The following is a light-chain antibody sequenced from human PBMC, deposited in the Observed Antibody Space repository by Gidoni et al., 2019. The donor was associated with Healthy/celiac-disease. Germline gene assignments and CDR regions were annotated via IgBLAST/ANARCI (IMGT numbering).Light chain of an antibody. V-gene: IGLV2-23*02. CDR2: EVS. J-gene: IGLJ2*01. CDR3: CSYAGSSTYVV. Sequence: QSALTQPASVSGSPGQSITISCTGTSSDVVSYNLVSWYHQHPGTAPKLMIYEVSKRPSGVSNRFSGSKSGNTASLTISGLQAEDEADYYCCSYAGSSTYVVFGGGTKLTVL. CDR1: SSDVVSYNL.